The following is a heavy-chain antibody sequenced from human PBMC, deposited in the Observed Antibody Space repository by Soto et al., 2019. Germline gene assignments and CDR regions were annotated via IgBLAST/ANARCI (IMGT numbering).Heavy chain of an antibody. CDR2: IYWDDDK. J-gene: IGHJ5*02. D-gene: IGHD5-18*01. CDR1: GFSLSTSGVG. V-gene: IGHV2-5*02. CDR3: AHRRLRADTAINWFDP. Sequence: SGPTLVNPTQTLTLTCTFSGFSLSTSGVGVGWIRQPPGKALEWLALIYWDDDKRYSPSLKSRLTITKDTSKNQVVLTMTNMDPVDTATYYCAHRRLRADTAINWFDPWGQGTLVTVSS.